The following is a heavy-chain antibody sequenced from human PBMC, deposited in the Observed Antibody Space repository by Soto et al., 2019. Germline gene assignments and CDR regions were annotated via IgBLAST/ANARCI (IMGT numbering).Heavy chain of an antibody. CDR3: ARGRMEGIDSFDFDY. Sequence: QLQLQESGSGLVKPSQTLCLTCAVSGGSISSGGYSWSWIRQPPGKGLEWIGYIYHSGSSYYNPSLTSRVTLSVDRSKNQFSLKLSSVTDADTAVYYCARGRMEGIDSFDFDYWGQETMFTVS. J-gene: IGHJ4*02. V-gene: IGHV4-30-2*01. CDR2: IYHSGSS. CDR1: GGSISSGGYS. D-gene: IGHD2-8*01.